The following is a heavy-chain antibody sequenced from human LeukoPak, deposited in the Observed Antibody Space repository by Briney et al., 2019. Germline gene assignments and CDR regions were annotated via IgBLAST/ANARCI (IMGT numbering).Heavy chain of an antibody. CDR1: GYTFSTYW. D-gene: IGHD2-2*01. V-gene: IGHV3-7*01. CDR2: IRQDGSET. CDR3: ARVAVIYQYYMDF. J-gene: IGHJ6*03. Sequence: PGGSLRLSCADSGYTFSTYWMSWVRQAPGKGLEWVANIRQDGSETYYADSAKGRFSIFRVNTKSSLYMQLNSLTAEDTAVYYCARVAVIYQYYMDFWGRGTTVIVSS.